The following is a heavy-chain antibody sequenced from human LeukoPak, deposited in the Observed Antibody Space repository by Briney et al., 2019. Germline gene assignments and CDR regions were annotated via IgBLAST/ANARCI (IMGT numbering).Heavy chain of an antibody. CDR3: ASSKAVAGTPFDS. Sequence: NSSETLSLTCTVSGRSINGYYWSWIRQPPGMGPEWLGYIYFSGSTNYNPSLKSRVTISLDTSKNQLSPRLSSVTAADSAVYYCASSKAVAGTPFDSWGQGTLVTVSS. D-gene: IGHD6-19*01. V-gene: IGHV4-59*01. J-gene: IGHJ4*02. CDR2: IYFSGST. CDR1: GRSINGYY.